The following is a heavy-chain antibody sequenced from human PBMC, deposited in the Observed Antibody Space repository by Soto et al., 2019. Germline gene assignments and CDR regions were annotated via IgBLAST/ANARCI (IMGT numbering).Heavy chain of an antibody. CDR2: INPNSGGT. CDR1: GYTFTGYY. Sequence: ASVKVSCKASGYTFTGYYMHWVRQAPGQGLEWMGWINPNSGGTNYAQKFQGWVTMTRDTSISTAYMELSRLRSDDTAVYYCAREFFSYGSGSSPLDYWGQGTLDTVSS. CDR3: AREFFSYGSGSSPLDY. J-gene: IGHJ4*02. D-gene: IGHD3-10*01. V-gene: IGHV1-2*04.